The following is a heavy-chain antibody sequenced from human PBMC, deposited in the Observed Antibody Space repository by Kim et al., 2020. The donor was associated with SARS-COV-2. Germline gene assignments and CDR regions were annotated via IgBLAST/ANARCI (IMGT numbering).Heavy chain of an antibody. V-gene: IGHV3-30*18. Sequence: GGSLRLSCAASGFTFSSYGMHWVRQAPGKGLEWVAVISYDGSNKYYADSVKGRFTISRDNSKNTLYLQMNSLRAEDTAVYYCAKDLRGFYDSSGDDAFDIWGQGTMVTVSS. D-gene: IGHD3-22*01. CDR1: GFTFSSYG. CDR2: ISYDGSNK. CDR3: AKDLRGFYDSSGDDAFDI. J-gene: IGHJ3*02.